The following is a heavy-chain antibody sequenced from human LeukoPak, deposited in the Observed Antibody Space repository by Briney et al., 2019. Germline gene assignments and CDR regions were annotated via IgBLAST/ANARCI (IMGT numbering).Heavy chain of an antibody. V-gene: IGHV1-46*01. CDR3: ARGDLDSSGYHDY. J-gene: IGHJ4*02. D-gene: IGHD3-22*01. CDR1: GYTFTSYY. CDR2: INPSGGST. Sequence: ASVKVSCKASGYTFTSYYMHWVRQAPGQGLEWMGIINPSGGSTSHAQKFQGRVTISVDTSKNQFSLKLSSVTAADTAVYYCARGDLDSSGYHDYWGQGTLVTVSS.